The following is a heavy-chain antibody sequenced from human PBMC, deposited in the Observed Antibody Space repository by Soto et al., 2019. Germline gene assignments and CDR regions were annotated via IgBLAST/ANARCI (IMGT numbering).Heavy chain of an antibody. CDR1: GGTLSSFT. J-gene: IGHJ4*02. CDR2: ITPRFATA. V-gene: IGHV1-69*01. CDR3: ARWRGTVTTPGFMGPLDY. Sequence: QVHLVQSGAEVKKPGSSVKVSCKASGGTLSSFTISWARQAPGQGPEWMGGITPRFATAKYAQKFQGRVTITADESTNTLYMELSSLRSEDTAVYYCARWRGTVTTPGFMGPLDYWGQGTLVTVSS. D-gene: IGHD3-3*01.